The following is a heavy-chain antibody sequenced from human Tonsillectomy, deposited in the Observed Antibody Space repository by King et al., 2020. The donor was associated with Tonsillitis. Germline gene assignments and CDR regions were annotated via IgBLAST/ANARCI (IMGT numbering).Heavy chain of an antibody. CDR1: EYTFTGYY. CDR3: ARGALDQWLAGGWCDR. D-gene: IGHD6-19*01. Sequence: VQLVESGAEVKKPGASVKVSCKASEYTFTGYYMHWVRQAPGQGLEWMGWINPNSGGTNYAQKFQGRVAMTRDTSISTAYMELSRLRSDDTAIYYCARGALDQWLAGGWCDRWGEGTRVTVSS. CDR2: INPNSGGT. V-gene: IGHV1-2*02. J-gene: IGHJ5*02.